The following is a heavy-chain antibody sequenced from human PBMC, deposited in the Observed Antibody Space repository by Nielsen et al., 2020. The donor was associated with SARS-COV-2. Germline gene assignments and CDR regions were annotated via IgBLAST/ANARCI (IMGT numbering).Heavy chain of an antibody. V-gene: IGHV3-15*01. CDR2: IKSKTDGGTT. D-gene: IGHD1-26*01. Sequence: GESLKISCAASGFTFNNYHMSWVCQAPGKGLEWVGRIKSKTDGGTTDYAAPVKGRFTISRDDSKNTLYLQMNSLKTEDTAVYYCTTDYLFDSGSYVGVFDYWGQGTLVTVSS. CDR1: GFTFNNYH. CDR3: TTDYLFDSGSYVGVFDY. J-gene: IGHJ4*02.